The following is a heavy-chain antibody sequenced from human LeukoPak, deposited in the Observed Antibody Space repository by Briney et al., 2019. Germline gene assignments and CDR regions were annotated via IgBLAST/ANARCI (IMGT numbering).Heavy chain of an antibody. CDR1: GFTFSTYW. CDR3: AKARAGYCSSTSCLYFDY. D-gene: IGHD2-2*01. Sequence: GGSLRLSCAASGFTFSTYWMHWVRQVPGKGLVWVSRINSDESRTNYADSVKGRFTISRDNSKNTLYLQMNSLRAEDTAVYYCAKARAGYCSSTSCLYFDYWGQGTLVTVSS. V-gene: IGHV3-74*01. J-gene: IGHJ4*02. CDR2: INSDESRT.